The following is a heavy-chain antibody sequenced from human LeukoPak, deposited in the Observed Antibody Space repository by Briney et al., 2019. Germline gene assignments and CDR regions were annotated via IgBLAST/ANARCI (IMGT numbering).Heavy chain of an antibody. J-gene: IGHJ4*02. CDR3: AKDLVYALDY. D-gene: IGHD2-8*01. V-gene: IGHV3-30*18. Sequence: GGSLRLSCAASGFTFSSYGMHWVCQAPGKGLEWVAVISYDGSNKYYADSVKGRFTISRDNSKNTLYLQMNSLRAEDTAVYYCAKDLVYALDYWGQGTLVTVSS. CDR1: GFTFSSYG. CDR2: ISYDGSNK.